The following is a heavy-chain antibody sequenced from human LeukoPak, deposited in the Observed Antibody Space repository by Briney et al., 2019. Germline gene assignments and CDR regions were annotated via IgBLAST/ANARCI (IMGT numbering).Heavy chain of an antibody. CDR2: IHYGANT. D-gene: IGHD6-6*01. J-gene: IGHJ3*02. Sequence: SETLSLTCTVSGVSITSSSYYWGWIRQPPGKGPEWIGSIHYGANTYRNPSLKSRVTISMDTSKNHFSLSLSSVTAADTAVYYCARVRAARRVNDGFDIWGQGTMVTVSS. CDR1: GVSITSSSYY. CDR3: ARVRAARRVNDGFDI. V-gene: IGHV4-39*02.